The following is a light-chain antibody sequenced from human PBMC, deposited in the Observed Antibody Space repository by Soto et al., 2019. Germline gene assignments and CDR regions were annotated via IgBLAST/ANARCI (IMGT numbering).Light chain of an antibody. J-gene: IGKJ4*01. CDR3: QQYYGTPIT. CDR1: QSILSSSNNNNY. CDR2: WAS. Sequence: DIVMTQSPDSLAVSLGERATINCKSSQSILSSSNNNNYLGWYQKKPGQPPKLLIYWASTRESGVPDRLSGSGSGTDFTLPISSLQAEDVAVYYCQQYYGTPITFGGGTKVEIK. V-gene: IGKV4-1*01.